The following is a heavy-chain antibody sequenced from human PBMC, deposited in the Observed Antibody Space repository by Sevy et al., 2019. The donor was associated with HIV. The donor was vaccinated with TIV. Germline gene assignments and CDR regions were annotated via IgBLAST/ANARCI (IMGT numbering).Heavy chain of an antibody. V-gene: IGHV4-31*03. CDR2: IYYSGTT. D-gene: IGHD3-9*01. J-gene: IGHJ3*02. CDR3: ARARYELSTGFSAFDI. Sequence: SETLSLTCTVSGGSIYSGGDYWTWIRQLPGKGLEWIGYIYYSGTTYYHPSLKSRVVISMDTAQNKFSLRLTSVTVADTAVFYCARARYELSTGFSAFDIWGLGTMVTVSS. CDR1: GGSIYSGGDY.